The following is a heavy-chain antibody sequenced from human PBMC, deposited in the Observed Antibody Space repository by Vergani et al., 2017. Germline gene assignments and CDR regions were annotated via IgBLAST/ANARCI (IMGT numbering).Heavy chain of an antibody. J-gene: IGHJ4*02. Sequence: QVQLQQWGAGLLKPSETLSLTCAVYGGSFSGYYWSWIRQPPGKGLEWIGEINHSGSTNYNPSLKSRVTISVDTSKNQFSLKLSSVTAADTAVYYCARDSRYQPLLFHDYWGQGTLVTVSS. CDR1: GGSFSGYY. CDR2: INHSGST. D-gene: IGHD2-21*02. CDR3: ARDSRYQPLLFHDY. V-gene: IGHV4-34*01.